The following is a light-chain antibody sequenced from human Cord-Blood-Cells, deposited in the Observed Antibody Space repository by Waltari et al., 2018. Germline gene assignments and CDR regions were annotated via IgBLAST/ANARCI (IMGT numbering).Light chain of an antibody. Sequence: QSALTQPASVSGSPGQSITISCTGTSSDVGGYNYVSWYQQHPGKAPKLMIYDVSNRPSGVSNRFCDSTSGNTASLTISGLQAEDEADYYCSSYTSSSTLGVFGTGTKVTVL. V-gene: IGLV2-14*01. CDR1: SSDVGGYNY. CDR3: SSYTSSSTLGV. CDR2: DVS. J-gene: IGLJ1*01.